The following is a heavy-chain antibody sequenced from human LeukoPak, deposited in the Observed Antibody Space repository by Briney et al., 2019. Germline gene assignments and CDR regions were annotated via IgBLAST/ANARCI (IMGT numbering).Heavy chain of an antibody. CDR1: GYTFTGYY. V-gene: IGHV1-2*02. D-gene: IGHD3-3*01. CDR2: INPNSGGT. Sequence: ASVNVSCKASGYTFTGYYMHWVRQAPGQGLEWIGWINPNSGGTNYAQKFQGRVTMTRHTSISTAYMGLSRLRSADTAVYYCARGPDPFFGRWSGYYSDALAYYYYYMDVWGKGTTVTVSS. J-gene: IGHJ6*03. CDR3: ARGPDPFFGRWSGYYSDALAYYYYYMDV.